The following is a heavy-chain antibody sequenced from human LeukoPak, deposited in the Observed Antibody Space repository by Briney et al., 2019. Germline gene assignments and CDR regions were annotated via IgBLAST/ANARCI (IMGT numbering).Heavy chain of an antibody. J-gene: IGHJ2*01. CDR1: GGTFSSYA. CDR3: ASAWGSYWYFDL. CDR2: IIPILGIA. Sequence: SVKVSCKASGGTFSSYAISWVRQAPGQGLEWMGRIIPILGIANYAQKFQGRVTITADKSTSTAYMELSSLRSEDTAVYYCASAWGSYWYFDLWGRGTLVTVSS. D-gene: IGHD7-27*01. V-gene: IGHV1-69*04.